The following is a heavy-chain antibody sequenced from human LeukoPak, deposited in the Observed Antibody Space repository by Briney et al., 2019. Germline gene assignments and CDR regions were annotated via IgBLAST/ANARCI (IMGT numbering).Heavy chain of an antibody. CDR1: GGTFSSYA. CDR2: IIPILGIA. J-gene: IGHJ4*02. D-gene: IGHD3-22*01. CDR3: ARGSYYYDSSGPRGLGY. Sequence: GSSVKVSCKASGGTFSSYAISWVRQAPGQGLEWMGRIIPILGIANYAQKFQGRVTITADKSTSTAYMELSSLRSEDTAVYYCARGSYYYDSSGPRGLGYWGQGTLVTVSS. V-gene: IGHV1-69*04.